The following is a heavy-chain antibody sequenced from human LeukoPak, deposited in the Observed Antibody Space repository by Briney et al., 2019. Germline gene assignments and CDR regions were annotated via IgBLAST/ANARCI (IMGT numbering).Heavy chain of an antibody. CDR1: GFTFSSYA. CDR3: ARGRYCSSTSCQEAFDI. J-gene: IGHJ3*02. Sequence: GGSLRLSCAASGFTFSSYAMSWVRQAPGKGQEWVSAISGSGGSTYYADSVKGRFTISRDNAKNSLYLQMNSLRAEDTAVYYCARGRYCSSTSCQEAFDIWGQGTMVTVSS. V-gene: IGHV3-23*01. CDR2: ISGSGGST. D-gene: IGHD2-2*01.